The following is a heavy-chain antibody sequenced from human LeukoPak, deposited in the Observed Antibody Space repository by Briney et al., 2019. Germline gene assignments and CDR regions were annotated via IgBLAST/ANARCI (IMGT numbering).Heavy chain of an antibody. CDR2: IWYDGSNK. Sequence: GGSLRLSCAASGFTFSSYGMHWVRQAPGKGLEWVAVIWYDGSNKYYADSVKGRFTISRDNSKNTLYLQMNSLRAEDTAVYYCARLARIAAAGTPWGDYWVQGNLVTVSS. J-gene: IGHJ4*02. D-gene: IGHD6-13*01. CDR3: ARLARIAAAGTPWGDY. CDR1: GFTFSSYG. V-gene: IGHV3-33*01.